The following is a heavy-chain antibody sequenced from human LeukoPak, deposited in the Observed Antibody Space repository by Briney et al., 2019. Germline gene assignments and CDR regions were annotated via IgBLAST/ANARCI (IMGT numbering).Heavy chain of an antibody. D-gene: IGHD3-3*01. CDR1: GGTFSSYA. CDR2: IIPIFGTA. CDR3: ARYFWSGYSSGTAQYAFDI. V-gene: IGHV1-69*13. J-gene: IGHJ3*02. Sequence: GASVKVSCKASGGTFSSYAISWVRQAPGQGLEWMGGIIPIFGTANYAQKFQGRVTITADESTSTAYMELSSLRSEDTAVYYCARYFWSGYSSGTAQYAFDIWGQGTMVTVSS.